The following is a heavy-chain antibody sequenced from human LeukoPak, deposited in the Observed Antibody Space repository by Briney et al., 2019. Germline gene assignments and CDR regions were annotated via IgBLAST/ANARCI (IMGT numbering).Heavy chain of an antibody. V-gene: IGHV3-21*01. Sequence: GGSLRLSCAASGFTFSNSAMNWVRQVPGKGLEWVSSIDYDSSHIYYAASERGRFTISRDNARNSVYLQMNSLRVEDTAVYYCAKTDYGDYTVGNWGQGTLDSVSS. CDR3: AKTDYGDYTVGN. J-gene: IGHJ4*02. CDR2: IDYDSSHI. D-gene: IGHD4-17*01. CDR1: GFTFSNSA.